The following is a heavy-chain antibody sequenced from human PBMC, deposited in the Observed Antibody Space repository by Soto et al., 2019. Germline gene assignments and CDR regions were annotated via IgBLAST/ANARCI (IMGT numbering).Heavy chain of an antibody. CDR1: GFTFSSYA. V-gene: IGHV3-33*01. D-gene: IGHD6-19*01. J-gene: IGHJ2*01. CDR2: IWYDGSHK. CDR3: AREWRSNGWYGNCDL. Sequence: QVQLVESGGGVVQPGRSLRLSCAASGFTFSSYAMHWVRQAPGKGLEWVAVIWYDGSHKSYADSVKGRFTISRDNSKNTVDLHMNSLRDEDTAMYYCAREWRSNGWYGNCDLWGRGTLVTVSS.